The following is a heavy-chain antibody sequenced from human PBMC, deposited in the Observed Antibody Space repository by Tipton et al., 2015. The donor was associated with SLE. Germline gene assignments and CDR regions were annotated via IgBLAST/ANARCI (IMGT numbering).Heavy chain of an antibody. Sequence: TLSLTCAVYGGSFSGYYWNWIRQPPGKGLEWIGEINHSGSTNYNPSLKSRDTISVDTSKNQFSLKLSSVTAADTAVYYCARGQCSSTSCYFDYWGQGTLVTVSS. J-gene: IGHJ4*02. CDR2: INHSGST. CDR3: ARGQCSSTSCYFDY. CDR1: GGSFSGYY. V-gene: IGHV4-34*01. D-gene: IGHD2-2*01.